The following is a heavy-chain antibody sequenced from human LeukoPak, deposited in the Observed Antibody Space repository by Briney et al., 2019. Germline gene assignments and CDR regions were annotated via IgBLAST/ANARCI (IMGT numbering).Heavy chain of an antibody. Sequence: GGSLRLSCAASGFTFSSYSMNWVRQAPGKGLEWVSYISSSSSTIYYADSVKGRFTISRDNAKNSLYLQMNSLRAEDTAMYYCASSLEPRTGGAFDIWGQGTMVTVSS. CDR3: ASSLEPRTGGAFDI. J-gene: IGHJ3*02. V-gene: IGHV3-48*04. CDR2: ISSSSSTI. CDR1: GFTFSSYS. D-gene: IGHD1-14*01.